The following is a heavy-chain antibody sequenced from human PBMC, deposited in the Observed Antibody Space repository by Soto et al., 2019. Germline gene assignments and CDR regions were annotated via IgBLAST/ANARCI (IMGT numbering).Heavy chain of an antibody. D-gene: IGHD3-22*01. CDR1: GFTFSSYA. CDR3: ARGSGYYSLGYFDL. J-gene: IGHJ2*01. Sequence: QVQLVESGGGVVQPGRSLRLSCAASGFTFSSYAMHWVRQAPGKGLEWVAVISYDGSNKYYADSVKGRFTISRDNSKNTLYLQMNSLRAEDTAVYYCARGSGYYSLGYFDLWGRGTLVTVSS. CDR2: ISYDGSNK. V-gene: IGHV3-30-3*01.